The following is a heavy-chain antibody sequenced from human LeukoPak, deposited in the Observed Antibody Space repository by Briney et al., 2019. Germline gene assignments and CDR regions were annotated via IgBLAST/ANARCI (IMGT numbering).Heavy chain of an antibody. CDR2: ISGGGRNI. CDR1: GFTFSDHY. V-gene: IGHV3-11*01. CDR3: ARGFRSPAY. Sequence: PGGSLRLSCTASGFTFSDHYMSWIRQAPGKGLEWVSYISGGGRNIYYADAVKGRFTIPRDNSKNSLHLQMISLRVEDTAVYYCARGFRSPAYWGLGTLVTVSS. J-gene: IGHJ4*02.